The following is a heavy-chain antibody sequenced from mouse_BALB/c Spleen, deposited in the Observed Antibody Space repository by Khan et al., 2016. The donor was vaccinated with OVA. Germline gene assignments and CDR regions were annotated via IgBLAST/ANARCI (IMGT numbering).Heavy chain of an antibody. D-gene: IGHD2-1*01. J-gene: IGHJ4*01. CDR1: EFSLTTYG. CDR2: IWSDGAS. CDR3: ARGNFYAMDY. V-gene: IGHV2-6*02. Sequence: QVQLKESGPGLVAPSQSLSITCTVSEFSLTTYGIHWVRQPPGKGLEWLIVIWSDGASTYNSALKSRLSISKDNSKSQVFLKMNSLQTDDTAMYYCARGNFYAMDYWGQGTSVTVSS.